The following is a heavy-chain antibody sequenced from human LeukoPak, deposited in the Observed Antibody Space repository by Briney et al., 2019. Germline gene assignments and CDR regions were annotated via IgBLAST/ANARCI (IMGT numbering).Heavy chain of an antibody. J-gene: IGHJ4*02. D-gene: IGHD6-6*01. CDR1: DGSISSSNYY. CDR2: IFYTGNT. CDR3: ARVGYSSSLYFDY. Sequence: PSETLSLTCTVSDGSISSSNYYWAWIRQPPGKGLEWIANIFYTGNTYYNPSLKSRVTISIDTSKNQFSLKLSSVTAADTAVYYCARVGYSSSLYFDYWGQGTLVTVSS. V-gene: IGHV4-39*07.